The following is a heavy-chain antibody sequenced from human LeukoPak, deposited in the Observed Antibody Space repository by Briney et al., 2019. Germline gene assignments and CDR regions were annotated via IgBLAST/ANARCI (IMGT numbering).Heavy chain of an antibody. CDR3: ARGIDRYCSGGSCFALGY. V-gene: IGHV1-46*01. CDR1: GYTFTSYY. D-gene: IGHD2-15*01. CDR2: INPSGGST. J-gene: IGHJ4*02. Sequence: ASVKVSCKASGYTFTSYYMHWVRQALGQGLEWMGIINPSGGSTSYAQKFQGRVTMTRDTSTSTVYMELSSLRSEDTAVYYCARGIDRYCSGGSCFALGYWGQGTLVIVSS.